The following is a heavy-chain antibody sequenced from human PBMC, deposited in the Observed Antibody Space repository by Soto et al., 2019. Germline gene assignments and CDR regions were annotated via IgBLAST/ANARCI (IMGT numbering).Heavy chain of an antibody. CDR2: IKPDGSEK. V-gene: IGHV3-7*01. J-gene: IGHJ4*02. CDR3: AREWGRQPPNPFDY. Sequence: EVQLVQSGGGLVQPGGSLRLSCAASGFTFSNYWMTWVRQAPGKGLEWVANIKPDGSEKYYVDSVKGRFTISRDNAKNSLYLLINSLRAEDTAVYYCAREWGRQPPNPFDYWGQGTLVTVSS. D-gene: IGHD3-16*01. CDR1: GFTFSNYW.